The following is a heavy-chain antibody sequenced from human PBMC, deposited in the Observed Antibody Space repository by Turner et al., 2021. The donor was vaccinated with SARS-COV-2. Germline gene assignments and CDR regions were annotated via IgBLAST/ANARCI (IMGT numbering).Heavy chain of an antibody. V-gene: IGHV3-53*02. CDR2: IYSGGTP. Sequence: EVLLVVTGGGLIQPGGSLRLACAASGFTVSSNYMSWVRQAPGKGLEWVSLIYSGGTPYYADSVKGRFTVSRDNSKNTLYLQMNSLRAEDTAVYYCARDDPLGGMDVWGQGTTVTVSS. CDR1: GFTVSSNY. CDR3: ARDDPLGGMDV. J-gene: IGHJ6*02.